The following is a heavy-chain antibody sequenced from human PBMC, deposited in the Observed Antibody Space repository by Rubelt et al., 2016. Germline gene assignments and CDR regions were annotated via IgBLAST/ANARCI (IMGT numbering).Heavy chain of an antibody. CDR3: ARVVAARRLYYFDY. V-gene: IGHV4-59*01. Sequence: QVQLQESGPGLVKPSETLSLTCTVSGGSISSYYWSWIRQPPGKGLEWIGSIYSGGSSNYNPSLRRRSTISLASSKNRYSLKRGSVTAADTTVYYLARVVAARRLYYFDYWGQGTLVTVSS. CDR2: IYSGGSS. CDR1: GGSISSYY. D-gene: IGHD6-6*01. J-gene: IGHJ4*02.